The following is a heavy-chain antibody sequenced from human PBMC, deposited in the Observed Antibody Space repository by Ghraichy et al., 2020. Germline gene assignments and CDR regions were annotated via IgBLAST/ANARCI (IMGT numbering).Heavy chain of an antibody. J-gene: IGHJ6*02. Sequence: SETLSLTCAVHGASFNGYYWTWIRQPPGKGLEWIGEVHYSGNTNYDPSLRSRVTISVDTSKKEFSLRLTAVTAADTALYYCARGPWGREGYYGVSYGMDVWGQGTTVTVSS. CDR2: VHYSGNT. V-gene: IGHV4-34*01. CDR1: GASFNGYY. D-gene: IGHD3-16*01. CDR3: ARGPWGREGYYGVSYGMDV.